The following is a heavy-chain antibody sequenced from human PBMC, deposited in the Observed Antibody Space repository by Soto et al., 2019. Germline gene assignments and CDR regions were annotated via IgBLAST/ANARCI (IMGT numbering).Heavy chain of an antibody. V-gene: IGHV3-30-3*01. CDR3: ARQKKGGKYYFDY. D-gene: IGHD6-25*01. CDR2: ISYVGSNK. CDR1: RVTFSSYP. J-gene: IGHJ4*02. Sequence: LXLAWAASRVTFSSYPPHSDLQAPCKGLEWVAVISYVGSNKYYGDSVKGRFTISRDNSKNTLYLQMNSLRAEDTAVYYCARQKKGGKYYFDYWGQGTLVIVSS.